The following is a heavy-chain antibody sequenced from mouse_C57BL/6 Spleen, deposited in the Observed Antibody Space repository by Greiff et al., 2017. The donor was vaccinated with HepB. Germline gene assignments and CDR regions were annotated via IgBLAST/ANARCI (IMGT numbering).Heavy chain of an antibody. Sequence: EVKLVESGGGLVKPGGSLKLSCAASGFTFSSYAMSWVRQTPEKRLEWVATISDGGSYTYYPDNVKGRFTISRDNAKNNLYLQMSHLKSEDTAMYYCARDRDYYGRERYYFDYWGQGTTLTVSS. V-gene: IGHV5-4*01. CDR2: ISDGGSYT. J-gene: IGHJ2*01. CDR3: ARDRDYYGRERYYFDY. CDR1: GFTFSSYA. D-gene: IGHD1-1*01.